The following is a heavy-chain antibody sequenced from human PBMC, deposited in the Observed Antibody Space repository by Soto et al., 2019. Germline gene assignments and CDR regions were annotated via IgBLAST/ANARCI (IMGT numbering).Heavy chain of an antibody. CDR1: GYTFTSYG. V-gene: IGHV1-18*01. Sequence: ASVKVSCKASGYTFTSYGISWVRQAPGQGLEWMGWISAYNGNTKYAQKLQGRVNMTTDTSTSTAYMELRSLRSDDTAVYYCSRDSGRGVFWAINYYYYYGMDVWGQGTTVTVSS. CDR3: SRDSGRGVFWAINYYYYYGMDV. J-gene: IGHJ6*02. D-gene: IGHD1-26*01. CDR2: ISAYNGNT.